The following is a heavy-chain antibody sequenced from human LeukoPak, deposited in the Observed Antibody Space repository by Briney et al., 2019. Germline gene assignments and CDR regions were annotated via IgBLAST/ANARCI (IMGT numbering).Heavy chain of an antibody. J-gene: IGHJ3*02. CDR2: ISAYNGST. CDR3: AREKGITFGGVIVNDAFDI. D-gene: IGHD3-16*02. V-gene: IGHV1-18*01. CDR1: GYTFTSYG. Sequence: GASVKVSCKASGYTFTSYGISWVRQAPGQGLEWMGWISAYNGSTNYAQKLQGRVTMTTDTSTSTAYMELRSLRSDDTAVYYCAREKGITFGGVIVNDAFDIWDQGTMVTVSS.